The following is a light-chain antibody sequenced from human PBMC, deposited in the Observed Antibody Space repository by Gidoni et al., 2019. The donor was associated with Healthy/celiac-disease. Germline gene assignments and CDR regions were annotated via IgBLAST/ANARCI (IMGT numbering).Light chain of an antibody. J-gene: IGKJ5*01. Sequence: EILLTHSPATLSLSPGERATLSCRASQSVSSYLAWYQQKPGQAPRLLIYDASNRATGIPARFSGSGSGTDFTLTISSLEPEDFAVYYCQQHSNWPPITFGQXTRLEIK. CDR3: QQHSNWPPIT. CDR1: QSVSSY. CDR2: DAS. V-gene: IGKV3-11*01.